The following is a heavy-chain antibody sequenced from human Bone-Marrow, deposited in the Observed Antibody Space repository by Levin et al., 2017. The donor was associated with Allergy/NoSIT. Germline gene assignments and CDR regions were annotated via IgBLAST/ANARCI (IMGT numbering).Heavy chain of an antibody. Sequence: SPTLSLPYAISWDRVSTNSAAWNWIRQSPSRGLECLGRTYYRSKWFTDYAVSVKSRISIEQDTSKNQMSLHLKSVTPDDTAVYYCARDSVGFGYSSSWPFDYWGQGILVTVSA. D-gene: IGHD6-13*01. J-gene: IGHJ4*02. V-gene: IGHV6-1*01. CDR2: TYYRSKWFT. CDR3: ARDSVGFGYSSSWPFDY. CDR1: WDRVSTNSAA.